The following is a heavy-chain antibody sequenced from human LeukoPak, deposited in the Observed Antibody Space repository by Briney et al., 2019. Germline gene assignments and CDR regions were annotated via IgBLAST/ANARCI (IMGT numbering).Heavy chain of an antibody. CDR3: TRDQTPYY. Sequence: PGGSLRLSCTASGFTFGDYGVTWVRQAPGKGLEWVGFIRSKIYGGTPEYAASVKGRFTISRDDYKGIAYLQMNSLKTEDTAVYYCTRDQTPYYWGQGTLVTVSS. CDR1: GFTFGDYG. V-gene: IGHV3-49*04. J-gene: IGHJ4*02. CDR2: IRSKIYGGTP.